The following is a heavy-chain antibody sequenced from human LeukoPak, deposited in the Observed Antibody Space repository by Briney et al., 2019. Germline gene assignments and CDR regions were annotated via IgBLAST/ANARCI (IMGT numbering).Heavy chain of an antibody. J-gene: IGHJ6*02. CDR2: MNPKSGNT. CDR3: ARRNSAQRPPRTMDV. D-gene: IGHD6-25*01. CDR1: EYTFTTYD. V-gene: IGHV1-8*01. Sequence: GASVKVSCKASEYTFTTYDINWVRQATGHGLEWMGWMNPKSGNTGYAQKFQGRVTMTRNTSISTAYMEPSSLRSEDTAVYYCARRNSAQRPPRTMDVWGQGTTVTVSS.